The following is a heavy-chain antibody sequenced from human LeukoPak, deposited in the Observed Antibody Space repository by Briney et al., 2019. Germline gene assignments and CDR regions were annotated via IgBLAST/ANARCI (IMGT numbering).Heavy chain of an antibody. V-gene: IGHV1-69*06. J-gene: IGHJ4*02. CDR2: IIPIFGTA. Sequence: SVTVSCKASGGTFSSYAISWVRQAPGQGLEWMGGIIPIFGTANYAQKFQGRVTITADKSTSTAYMELSSLRSEDTAVYYCARDNTAMSSGYVWGQGTLVTVSS. CDR3: ARDNTAMSSGYV. D-gene: IGHD3-22*01. CDR1: GGTFSSYA.